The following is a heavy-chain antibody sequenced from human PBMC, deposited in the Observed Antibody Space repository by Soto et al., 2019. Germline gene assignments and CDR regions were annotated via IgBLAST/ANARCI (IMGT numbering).Heavy chain of an antibody. CDR2: ISSSSSYI. CDR3: ARDHSAVLPDTKYYYYYYGMDV. CDR1: GFTFSSYS. J-gene: IGHJ6*02. D-gene: IGHD2-15*01. V-gene: IGHV3-21*01. Sequence: PGGSLRLSCAASGFTFSSYSMNWVRQAPGKGLEWVSSISSSSSYIYYADSVKGRFTISRDNAKNSLYLQMNSLRAEDTAVYYCARDHSAVLPDTKYYYYYYGMDVWGQGTTVTVSS.